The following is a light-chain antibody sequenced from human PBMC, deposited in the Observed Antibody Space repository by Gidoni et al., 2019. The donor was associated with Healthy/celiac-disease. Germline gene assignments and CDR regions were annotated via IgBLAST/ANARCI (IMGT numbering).Light chain of an antibody. J-gene: IGKJ1*01. Sequence: DTVLTQSPGTLSLSPGERATLSCRASQSVSSSYLAWYQQKPGQAPRLLIYGASSRAAGIPDRFSGSGSGTDFTLTISRLEPEDFAVYYCQQYGSSRTFGQGTKVEIK. V-gene: IGKV3-20*01. CDR3: QQYGSSRT. CDR2: GAS. CDR1: QSVSSSY.